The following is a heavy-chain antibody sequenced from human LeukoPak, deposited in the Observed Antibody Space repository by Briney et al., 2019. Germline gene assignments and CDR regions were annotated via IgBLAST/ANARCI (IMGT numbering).Heavy chain of an antibody. CDR2: GHYSGST. CDR3: ARISNPYNYYYMDV. Sequence: SETLSLTCTVSGDSISSYYWNWIRQPPGKGLEWIGYGHYSGSTNHNPSFKSRVTFSVDTSKNQFSLKLSSVTAADTAVYYCARISNPYNYYYMDVWGKGTTVTVSS. J-gene: IGHJ6*03. V-gene: IGHV4-59*08. D-gene: IGHD3-16*01. CDR1: GDSISSYY.